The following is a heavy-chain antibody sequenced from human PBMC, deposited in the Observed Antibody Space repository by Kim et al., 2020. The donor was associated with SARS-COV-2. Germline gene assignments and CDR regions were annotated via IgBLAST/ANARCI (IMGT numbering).Heavy chain of an antibody. CDR3: ARDLTSGLRFLEWSQGPGY. D-gene: IGHD3-3*01. V-gene: IGHV1-18*01. Sequence: ASVKVSCKASGYTFTSYGISWVRQAPGQGLEWMGWISAYSGNTNYAQKLQGRVTMTTDTSTSTAYMELRSLRSDDTAVYYCARDLTSGLRFLEWSQGPGYWGQGTLVTVSS. J-gene: IGHJ4*02. CDR2: ISAYSGNT. CDR1: GYTFTSYG.